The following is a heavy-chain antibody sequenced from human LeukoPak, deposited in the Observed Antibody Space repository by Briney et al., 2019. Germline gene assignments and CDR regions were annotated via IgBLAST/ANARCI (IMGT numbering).Heavy chain of an antibody. J-gene: IGHJ4*02. D-gene: IGHD1-26*01. Sequence: PGGSLRVSCAASGFTFSSYWMHWVRQPPGKGLVWVSRITSDGSGIGYADSVKGRFSTSRDNAKNTLYLQMNSLRAEDTAVYYCASGRLVGAPDYWGQGTLVTVSS. CDR2: ITSDGSGI. CDR3: ASGRLVGAPDY. V-gene: IGHV3-74*01. CDR1: GFTFSSYW.